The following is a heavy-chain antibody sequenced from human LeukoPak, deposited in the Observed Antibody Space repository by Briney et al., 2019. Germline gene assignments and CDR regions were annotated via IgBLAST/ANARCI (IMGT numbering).Heavy chain of an antibody. CDR2: TYSGGST. CDR1: GFTVSSDY. CDR3: ARDNYYYYMDV. V-gene: IGHV3-66*01. Sequence: GGSLRLSCAASGFTVSSDYMSWVRQAPGKGLEWVSVTYSGGSTYYADSVKGRFTISRDNSKNTVYLQMNSLRAEDTAVYYCARDNYYYYMDVWGKGTTVTISS. J-gene: IGHJ6*03.